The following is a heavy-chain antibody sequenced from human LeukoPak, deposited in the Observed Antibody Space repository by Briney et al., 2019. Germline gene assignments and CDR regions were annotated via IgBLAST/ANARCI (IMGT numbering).Heavy chain of an antibody. D-gene: IGHD6-19*01. CDR1: GFTFINYA. V-gene: IGHV3-64D*09. CDR3: VKGVGGIAVAGDY. CDR2: ISSNGGYT. Sequence: GGSLSLSCSASGFTFINYAMHWVRQAPGKGLEYVSAISSNGGYTYYADSVKGRFTISRDNSKNTLDLQMSSLRSEDTAVYYCVKGVGGIAVAGDYWGQGALVTVSS. J-gene: IGHJ4*02.